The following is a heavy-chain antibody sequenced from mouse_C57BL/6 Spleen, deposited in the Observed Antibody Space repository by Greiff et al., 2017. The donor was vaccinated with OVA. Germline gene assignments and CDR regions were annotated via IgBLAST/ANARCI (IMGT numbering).Heavy chain of an antibody. J-gene: IGHJ1*03. CDR1: GYTFTSSW. Sequence: QVQLQQPGAELVKPGASVTMSCKASGYTFTSSWITWVKQRPGQGLEWIGDIYPGSGSPNYNAQFKSKSPLTVDTSSSTAYMQLSSLPSEDSAVYDCEREAKIPTVGYFDVWGTGTTVTVSS. CDR2: IYPGSGSP. CDR3: EREAKIPTVGYFDV. V-gene: IGHV1-55*01. D-gene: IGHD1-1*01.